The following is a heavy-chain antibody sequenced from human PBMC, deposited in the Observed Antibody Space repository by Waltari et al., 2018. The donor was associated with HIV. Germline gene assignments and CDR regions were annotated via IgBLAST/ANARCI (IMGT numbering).Heavy chain of an antibody. J-gene: IGHJ5*02. D-gene: IGHD3-3*01. CDR3: TRLGITIFGVTTQKKGKYNWFDP. Sequence: QLQLQESGPGLVQPSETLSLTCTVSGDSISRSPYYWGWIRPSPGKGLEWIGDINHSGNINYNPSLKSRLAMSIDTSKNQFSLKLTSVTAADTAVYYCTRLGITIFGVTTQKKGKYNWFDPWGQGTPVAVSS. CDR2: INHSGNI. V-gene: IGHV4-39*07. CDR1: GDSISRSPYY.